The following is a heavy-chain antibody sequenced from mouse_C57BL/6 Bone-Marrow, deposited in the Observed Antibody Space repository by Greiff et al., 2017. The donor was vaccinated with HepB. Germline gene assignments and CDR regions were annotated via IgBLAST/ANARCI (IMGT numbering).Heavy chain of an antibody. D-gene: IGHD1-1*01. CDR2: IWSGGST. CDR1: GFSLTSYG. CDR3: ARNFYYGTPTWFAY. Sequence: VKLVESGPGLVQPSQSLSITCTVSGFSLTSYGVHWVRQSPGKGLEWLGVIWSGGSTDYNAAFISRLSISQDNSKSQVFFKMNSLQADDTAIYYCARNFYYGTPTWFAYWGQGTLVTVSA. J-gene: IGHJ3*01. V-gene: IGHV2-2*01.